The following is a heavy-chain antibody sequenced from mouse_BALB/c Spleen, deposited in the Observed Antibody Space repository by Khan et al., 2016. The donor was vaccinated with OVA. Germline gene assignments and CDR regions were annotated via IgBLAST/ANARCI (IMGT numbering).Heavy chain of an antibody. J-gene: IGHJ1*01. CDR3: ERITDDGDSDD. V-gene: IGHV9-1*02. D-gene: IGHD2-12*01. CDR2: INTYTGEP. CDR1: GYTFTNYG. Sequence: QIQLVQSGPELKKPGETVKISCKASGYTFTNYGMNWVKQAPGKGLKWMGWINTYTGEPTYADDFKGRFVFSLETSASTAYLPISNLTNEDMTTDVGERITDDGDSDDWGAGTTVTVSS.